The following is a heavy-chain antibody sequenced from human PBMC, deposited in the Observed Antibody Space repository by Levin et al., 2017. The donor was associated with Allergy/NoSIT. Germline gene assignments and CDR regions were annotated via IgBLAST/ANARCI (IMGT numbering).Heavy chain of an antibody. CDR1: GFTFSDYY. CDR3: ARDLAPRTVVPGVEY. V-gene: IGHV3-11*01. CDR2: VSSGGSTI. J-gene: IGHJ4*02. Sequence: GESLKISCAASGFTFSDYYMSWIRQAPGKGLEWVSCVSSGGSTIYYADSVKGRFTISRDNAKYSLYLQMNSLRADDTAVYYCARDLAPRTVVPGVEYWGQGTLVTVSS. D-gene: IGHD4-23*01.